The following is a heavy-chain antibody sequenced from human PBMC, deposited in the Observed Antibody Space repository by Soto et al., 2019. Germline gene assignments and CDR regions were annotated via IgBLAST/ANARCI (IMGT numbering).Heavy chain of an antibody. D-gene: IGHD3-10*01. CDR1: GFIFISYA. CDR2: ISGSGGST. J-gene: IGHJ3*02. Sequence: PGGALRLSCAASGFIFISYAMSWVRQAPGNGLEWVSAISGSGGSTYYADSVKGRFTISRDNSKNTLYLQMNSLRAEDTAVYYCAKDVRNYYGSGSYLGQAFDIWGQGTMVTVSS. CDR3: AKDVRNYYGSGSYLGQAFDI. V-gene: IGHV3-23*01.